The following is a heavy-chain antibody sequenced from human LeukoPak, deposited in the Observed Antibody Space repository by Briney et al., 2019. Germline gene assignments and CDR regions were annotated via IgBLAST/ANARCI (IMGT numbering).Heavy chain of an antibody. J-gene: IGHJ5*02. D-gene: IGHD3-10*01. CDR1: GGSFSGYY. CDR3: ARRGITMVRGVINWFDP. V-gene: IGHV4-34*01. Sequence: PSETLSLTCAVYGGSFSGYYWSWIRQPPGKGLEWIGEINHSGSTNYNPSLKSRVTISVDTSKNQFSLKLSSVTAADTAVYYCARRGITMVRGVINWFDPWGQGTLVTASS. CDR2: INHSGST.